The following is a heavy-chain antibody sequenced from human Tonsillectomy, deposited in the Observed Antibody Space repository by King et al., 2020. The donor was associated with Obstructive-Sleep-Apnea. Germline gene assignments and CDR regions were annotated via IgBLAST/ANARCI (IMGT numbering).Heavy chain of an antibody. Sequence: VQLVESGGGLVKPGGSLRLSCAASGFTFSEYYMSWIRQAPGKGLEWVSDISSGGDTIYYGDSVKGRFTISRDDAKNSLYLQMNSLRAEDTAVYYCAKGSGSLLYYYYGMDVWGQGTTVTVSS. CDR3: AKGSGSLLYYYYGMDV. CDR2: ISSGGDTI. D-gene: IGHD3-10*01. CDR1: GFTFSEYY. J-gene: IGHJ6*02. V-gene: IGHV3-11*01.